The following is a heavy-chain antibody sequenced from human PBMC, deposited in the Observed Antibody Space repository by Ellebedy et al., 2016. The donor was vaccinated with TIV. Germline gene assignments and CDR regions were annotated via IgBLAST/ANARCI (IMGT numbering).Heavy chain of an antibody. CDR1: GFTFSRDT. D-gene: IGHD1-1*01. V-gene: IGHV3-7*01. Sequence: GESLKISCVASGFTFSRDTMTWVRRAPGKGLEWVASIKGDGGEKYYVDSVKGRFTVSRDNAKSSLYLQMNSVRAEDTAVYYCATGGLERRYWGQGTLVTVSS. CDR2: IKGDGGEK. CDR3: ATGGLERRY. J-gene: IGHJ4*02.